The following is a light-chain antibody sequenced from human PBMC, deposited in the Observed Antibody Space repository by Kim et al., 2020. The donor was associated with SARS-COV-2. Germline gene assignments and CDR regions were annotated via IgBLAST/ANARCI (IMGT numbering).Light chain of an antibody. Sequence: GGTVTRTCGSSTGDVTSGHWPYWFQQKPGQAPRTLIYDTSQKYSWAPARFSGSLLGGQAALTLSGAQPEDEADYYCLLFYSDTRPVFGGGTRLTVL. J-gene: IGLJ3*02. CDR3: LLFYSDTRPV. V-gene: IGLV7-46*01. CDR1: TGDVTSGHW. CDR2: DTS.